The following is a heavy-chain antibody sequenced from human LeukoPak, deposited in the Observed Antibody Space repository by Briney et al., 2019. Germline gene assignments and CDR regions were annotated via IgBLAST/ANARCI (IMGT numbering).Heavy chain of an antibody. Sequence: GASVKVSCKVSGYSLSELSTHWVRQAPGQGLEWMGGFDPGDDETIYAQKFQGRVTMTEDTSTDTAYLELSSLRSEDTAVYFSATEKDLLLDSWGQGTPVTVSS. J-gene: IGHJ5*01. CDR2: FDPGDDET. D-gene: IGHD1-26*01. CDR3: ATEKDLLLDS. V-gene: IGHV1-24*01. CDR1: GYSLSELS.